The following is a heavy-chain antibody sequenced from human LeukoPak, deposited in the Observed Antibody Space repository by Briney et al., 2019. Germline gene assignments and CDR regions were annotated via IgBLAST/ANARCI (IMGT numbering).Heavy chain of an antibody. J-gene: IGHJ3*01. Sequence: SGGSLRLSCAASGFTFSIFSMNWVRQARGKGLEWDSSIGGNSRSIYYADSVKVRFTISRDNAKNSLYLQMSSLGAEDTAVYYCAREEGGSYGEAFHFWGQGTMVTVSS. CDR2: IGGNSRSI. CDR1: GFTFSIFS. CDR3: AREEGGSYGEAFHF. D-gene: IGHD1-26*01. V-gene: IGHV3-21*01.